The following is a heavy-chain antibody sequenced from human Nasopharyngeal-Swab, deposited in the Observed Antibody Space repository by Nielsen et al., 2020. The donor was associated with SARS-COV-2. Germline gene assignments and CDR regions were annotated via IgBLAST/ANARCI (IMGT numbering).Heavy chain of an antibody. CDR2: IYYSGST. V-gene: IGHV4-31*03. CDR3: ARGGRFGKFDY. Sequence: SETLSLTCTVSGGSISSGGYCWSWIRQHPGKGLEWIGYIYYSGSTYYNPSLKSRVTISVDTSKNQFSLKLSSVTAADTAVYYCARGGRFGKFDYWGQGTLVTVSS. CDR1: GGSISSGGYC. J-gene: IGHJ4*02. D-gene: IGHD3-10*01.